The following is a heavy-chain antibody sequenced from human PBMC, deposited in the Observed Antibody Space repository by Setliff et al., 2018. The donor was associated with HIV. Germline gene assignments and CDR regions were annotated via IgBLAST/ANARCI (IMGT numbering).Heavy chain of an antibody. J-gene: IGHJ3*01. Sequence: SETLSLTCTVSGGSISAYYWNWIRQAPGEGLEWIGYIHVSGNTKYNPSLKSRVTMSVDTSKNQFSLNLSSVTAADTAVYYCARSFGWGAFNVWGQGTVVTVSS. CDR3: ARSFGWGAFNV. D-gene: IGHD6-19*01. CDR1: GGSISAYY. V-gene: IGHV4-59*01. CDR2: IHVSGNT.